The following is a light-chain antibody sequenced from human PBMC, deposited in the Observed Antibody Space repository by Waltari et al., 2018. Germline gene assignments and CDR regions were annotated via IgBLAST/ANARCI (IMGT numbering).Light chain of an antibody. J-gene: IGLJ1*01. V-gene: IGLV1-47*01. CDR3: ASWDDSHYV. CDR1: NSNIGRKP. Sequence: QSVLTQPPSASGTPGQTVTISCTGSNSNIGRKPVNWFQQFPGTAPKLLIYRNNLRPSGVPDRFSASKYGTLASLVISGLRSEDEGVYYCASWDDSHYVFGGGTTVTVL. CDR2: RNN.